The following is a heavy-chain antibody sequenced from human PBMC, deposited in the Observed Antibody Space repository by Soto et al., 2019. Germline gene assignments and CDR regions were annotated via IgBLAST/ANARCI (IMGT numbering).Heavy chain of an antibody. Sequence: SETLSLTCAVYGGSFSGYYWSWIRQPPGKGLEWIGEINHSGSTNYNPSLKSRVTISVDTSKNQFSLKLSSVTAADTAVYYCARVGGRSGFRXVIRPGCFDYXGXGTLVXVSS. V-gene: IGHV4-34*01. CDR2: INHSGST. CDR3: ARVGGRSGFRXVIRPGCFDY. J-gene: IGHJ4*02. D-gene: IGHD3-10*01. CDR1: GGSFSGYY.